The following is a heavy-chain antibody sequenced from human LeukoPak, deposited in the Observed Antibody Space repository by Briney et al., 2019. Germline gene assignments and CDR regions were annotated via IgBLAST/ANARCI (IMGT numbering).Heavy chain of an antibody. D-gene: IGHD1-26*01. J-gene: IGHJ4*02. CDR1: GNSISSYY. CDR3: ARGSGAPTPFPLDY. Sequence: PSETLSLTCTVSGNSISSYYWSWIRQPPGKGLEWIAYIYNSGSTNYNPSLKSRVTISMDTSKNQLSLKLTSVTAADTAVYYCARGSGAPTPFPLDYWGQGTLVTVSS. CDR2: IYNSGST. V-gene: IGHV4-59*01.